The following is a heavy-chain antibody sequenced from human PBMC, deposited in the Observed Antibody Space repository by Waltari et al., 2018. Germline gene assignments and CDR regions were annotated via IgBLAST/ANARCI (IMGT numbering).Heavy chain of an antibody. CDR2: IDYSGST. J-gene: IGHJ5*02. CDR1: GGSISSYY. V-gene: IGHV4-59*01. CDR3: ARVWAKAGDLNWFDP. D-gene: IGHD7-27*01. Sequence: QVQLQESGPGLVKPSETLSLTCTVSGGSISSYYWSWIRQPPGQGLEWIGYIDYSGSTNYNPSLKSRVTISVDTSKNQFSLKLSSVTAADTAVYYCARVWAKAGDLNWFDPWGQGTLVTVSS.